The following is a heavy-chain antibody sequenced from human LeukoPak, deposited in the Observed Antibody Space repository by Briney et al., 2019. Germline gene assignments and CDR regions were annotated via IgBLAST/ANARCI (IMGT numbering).Heavy chain of an antibody. CDR2: INHSGST. Sequence: SETLSLTCAVYGGSFSGYYWSWTRQPPGKGLEWIGEINHSGSTNYNPSLKSRVTISVDTSKNQFSLKLSSVTAADTAVYYCARMLYSSSIWGQGTLVTVSS. CDR1: GGSFSGYY. CDR3: ARMLYSSSI. J-gene: IGHJ4*02. V-gene: IGHV4-34*01. D-gene: IGHD6-6*01.